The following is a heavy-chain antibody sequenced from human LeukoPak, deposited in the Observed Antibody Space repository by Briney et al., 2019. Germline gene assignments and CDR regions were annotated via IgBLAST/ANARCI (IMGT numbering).Heavy chain of an antibody. CDR3: AKDVDYDFWSGYSSDAFDI. J-gene: IGHJ3*02. Sequence: GGSLRLSCAASGFTFSSYAMSWVRQAPGEGLEWVSAISGSGGSTYYADSVKGRFTISRDNSKNTLYLQMNSLRAEDTAVYYCAKDVDYDFWSGYSSDAFDIWGQGTMVTVSS. CDR1: GFTFSSYA. D-gene: IGHD3-3*01. CDR2: ISGSGGST. V-gene: IGHV3-23*01.